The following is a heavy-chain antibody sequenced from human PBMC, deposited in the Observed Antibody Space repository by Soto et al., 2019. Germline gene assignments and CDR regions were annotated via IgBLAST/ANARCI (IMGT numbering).Heavy chain of an antibody. Sequence: PSETLSLTCSVSGVSIGSHFWSWIRQAPGKGPELVGYIYHTVNTKYNPALKSRVTISMDTSKTQLSLPLSSVTAADTAVHYCARLQSTVVTALDIWGQGTMLTVSS. CDR1: GVSIGSHF. J-gene: IGHJ3*02. CDR2: IYHTVNT. D-gene: IGHD4-17*01. V-gene: IGHV4-59*11. CDR3: ARLQSTVVTALDI.